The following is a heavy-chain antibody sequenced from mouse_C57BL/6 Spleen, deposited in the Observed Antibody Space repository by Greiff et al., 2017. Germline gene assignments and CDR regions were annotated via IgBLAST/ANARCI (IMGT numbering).Heavy chain of an antibody. V-gene: IGHV14-1*01. CDR3: TRGYYEFAY. Sequence: EVQLQQSGAELVRPGASVKLSCTASGFNIKDYYMYWVKQRPEQGLEWIGRIDPEDGDPDYAPKLPGKATMTADPYSNPAYRQLSSLTSEDTAVYYCTRGYYEFAYWGQGTLVTVSA. J-gene: IGHJ3*01. CDR1: GFNIKDYY. CDR2: IDPEDGDP. D-gene: IGHD2-3*01.